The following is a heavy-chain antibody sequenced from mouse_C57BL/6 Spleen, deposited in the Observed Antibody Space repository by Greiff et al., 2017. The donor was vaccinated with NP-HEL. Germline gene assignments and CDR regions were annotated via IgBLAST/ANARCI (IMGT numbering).Heavy chain of an antibody. CDR2: IDPSDSYT. V-gene: IGHV1-59*01. Sequence: QVQLQQPGAELVRPGTSVKLSCKASGYTFTSYWMHWVKQRPGQGLEWIGVIDPSDSYTNYNQKFKGKATLTVDTSSSTAYMQLSSLTSEDSAVYYCAREITTVVGGGYFDVWGTGTTVAVSS. CDR3: AREITTVVGGGYFDV. J-gene: IGHJ1*03. D-gene: IGHD1-1*01. CDR1: GYTFTSYW.